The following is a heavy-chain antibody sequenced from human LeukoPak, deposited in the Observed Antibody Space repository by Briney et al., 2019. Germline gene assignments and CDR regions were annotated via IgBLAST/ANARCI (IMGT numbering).Heavy chain of an antibody. D-gene: IGHD3-3*01. Sequence: PGGSLRLSCAASGFTFSSYWMSWVRQARGKGLEWVANIKQDGSEKYYVDSVKGRFTISRDNSKNTLYLQMDSLRAEDTAVYYCARDYDFWSGYYSPTRGYFGYWGQGTLVTVSS. CDR2: IKQDGSEK. V-gene: IGHV3-7*01. J-gene: IGHJ4*02. CDR3: ARDYDFWSGYYSPTRGYFGY. CDR1: GFTFSSYW.